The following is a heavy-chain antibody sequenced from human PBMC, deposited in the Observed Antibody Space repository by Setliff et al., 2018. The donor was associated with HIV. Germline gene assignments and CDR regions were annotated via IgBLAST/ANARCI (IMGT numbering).Heavy chain of an antibody. Sequence: GESLRLSCAASGFTFSGYSMNWVRQAPGKGLEWVSSISSNSGEIFYAESLKGRFTISRDNPKNSLYLQMNSLRAEDSAVYYCARDLPGMAPWGQGTLVTVSS. V-gene: IGHV3-21*06. J-gene: IGHJ5*02. CDR1: GFTFSGYS. CDR3: ARDLPGMAP. CDR2: ISSNSGEI. D-gene: IGHD6-13*01.